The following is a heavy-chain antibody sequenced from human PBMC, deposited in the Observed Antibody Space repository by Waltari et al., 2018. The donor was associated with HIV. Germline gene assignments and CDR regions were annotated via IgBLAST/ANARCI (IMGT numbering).Heavy chain of an antibody. CDR3: AKDFDTSGLPYVVIDS. CDR1: GVTFRSHA. CDR2: ISGSGSQT. Sequence: EVKLVQSGGGLVQPGGFLRLSCAASGVTFRSHAMSWVRRAPGKGLQWVSTISGSGSQTYYAESAKGRFAISRDNSEDTLILQMTRLRVEDTALYFCAKDFDTSGLPYVVIDSWGQGTLVTVSS. D-gene: IGHD3-22*01. J-gene: IGHJ4*02. V-gene: IGHV3-23*04.